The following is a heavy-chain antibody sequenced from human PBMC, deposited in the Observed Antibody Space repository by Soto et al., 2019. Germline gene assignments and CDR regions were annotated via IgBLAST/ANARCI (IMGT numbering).Heavy chain of an antibody. CDR3: ARDGGGFFDD. D-gene: IGHD2-15*01. Sequence: QVQLQEWGPGLVKPPETVSLTCSVSGDSMSSYYWNWIRQPPGKGLEWIGYISDSGTTKYNPSLKSRAFISVETSKNQFSLKLTSLTTADTAVYYCARDGGGFFDDWGQGTLVTVSS. CDR2: ISDSGTT. CDR1: GDSMSSYY. V-gene: IGHV4-59*01. J-gene: IGHJ4*02.